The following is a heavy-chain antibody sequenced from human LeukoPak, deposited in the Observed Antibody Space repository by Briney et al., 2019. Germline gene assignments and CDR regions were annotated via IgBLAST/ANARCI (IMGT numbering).Heavy chain of an antibody. Sequence: SVKVSCKASGGTFSSYAISWVRQAPGQGLEWMGRIIPILGIANYAQKFQGRVTITADKSTSTAYMELSSLRSEDTAVYYCAREGTWVIVRYFDYWGQGTLVTVSS. J-gene: IGHJ4*02. V-gene: IGHV1-69*04. CDR2: IIPILGIA. D-gene: IGHD1-7*01. CDR1: GGTFSSYA. CDR3: AREGTWVIVRYFDY.